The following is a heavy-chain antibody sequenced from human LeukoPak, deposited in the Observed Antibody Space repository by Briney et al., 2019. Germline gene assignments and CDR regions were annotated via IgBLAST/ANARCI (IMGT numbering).Heavy chain of an antibody. CDR1: GFIFNNYA. Sequence: GRSLRLSCAGSGFIFNNYAMHWVRQPPGKGLEWVSGISWNSGSIDYADSVEGRFTISRDNAKNSLYLQMNSLRVEDTAFYYCAKDNRRHYTSGPNPDSLHWAQGALVTVSS. CDR3: AKDNRRHYTSGPNPDSLH. CDR2: ISWNSGSI. J-gene: IGHJ4*02. D-gene: IGHD6-19*01. V-gene: IGHV3-9*01.